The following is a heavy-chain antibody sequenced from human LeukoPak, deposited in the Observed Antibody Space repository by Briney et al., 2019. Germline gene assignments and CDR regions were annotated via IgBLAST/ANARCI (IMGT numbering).Heavy chain of an antibody. V-gene: IGHV3-23*01. CDR1: GFTFSSYA. CDR2: VSGNADST. J-gene: IGHJ3*02. CDR3: ARDCSGGSCYSGADAFDI. Sequence: PGGSLRLSCAASGFTFSSYALSWVRQAPGKGLEWVSTVSGNADSTYYADSVKGRFTISRDNAKNSLYLQMNSLRAEDTAVYYCARDCSGGSCYSGADAFDIWGQGTMVTVSS. D-gene: IGHD2-15*01.